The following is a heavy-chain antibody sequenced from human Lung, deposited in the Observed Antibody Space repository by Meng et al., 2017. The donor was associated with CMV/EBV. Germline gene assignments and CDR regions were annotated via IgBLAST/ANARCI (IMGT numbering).Heavy chain of an antibody. D-gene: IGHD4-17*01. Sequence: QVQLVQSGAELQKPGAPVTVSCKASGYTFGIFGITWVRQAPGQGLEWVGWISAENGNTNYAQKFQGRVTLTTDTSTKTAYMDLRGLRSDDSAVYYCARAGAAVTTHFDFWGRGTLVTVSS. CDR1: GYTFGIFG. CDR3: ARAGAAVTTHFDF. V-gene: IGHV1-18*01. CDR2: ISAENGNT. J-gene: IGHJ4*02.